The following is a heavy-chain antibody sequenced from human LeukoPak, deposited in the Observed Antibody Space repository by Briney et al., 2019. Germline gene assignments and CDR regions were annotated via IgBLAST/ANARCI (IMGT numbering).Heavy chain of an antibody. V-gene: IGHV4-59*01. J-gene: IGHJ6*03. Sequence: SETLSLTCTVSGDSISSYFWTWIRQPPGKGLEWIGYIYYSGSTNYNPSLKSRVTISVDTSKNQFSLKLSSVTAADTAVYYCARGTLVGATPHHMDVWGKGTTVTVSS. CDR1: GDSISSYF. CDR2: IYYSGST. D-gene: IGHD1-26*01. CDR3: ARGTLVGATPHHMDV.